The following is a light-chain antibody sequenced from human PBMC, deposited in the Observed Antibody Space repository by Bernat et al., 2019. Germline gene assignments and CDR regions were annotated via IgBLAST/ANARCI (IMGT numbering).Light chain of an antibody. CDR1: GGSITTNY. Sequence: NFILTQPHSVSESPGKTVTISCTRIGGSITTNYVQWYQQRPGSSPTSVDYKDNQRASGVPHRCSCSIDGASHSAFHTVSGLQTEDEADYFCHSSAILNPVFGGGTKLTVL. CDR3: HSSAILNPV. CDR2: KDN. J-gene: IGLJ3*02. V-gene: IGLV6-57*01.